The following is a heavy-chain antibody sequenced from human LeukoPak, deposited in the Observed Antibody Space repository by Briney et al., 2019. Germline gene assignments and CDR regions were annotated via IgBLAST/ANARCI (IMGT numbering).Heavy chain of an antibody. CDR2: ISGDGGST. D-gene: IGHD3-10*01. J-gene: IGHJ4*02. CDR3: AREDSNSYGSGSYYNDDC. Sequence: GGSLRLSCTASGFTFKNYAMSWVRQAPGKGLEWVSAISGDGGSTYYADSVKGRLTISRDNSRNTLYLQVDSLRAEDTAVYYCAREDSNSYGSGSYYNDDCWGQGTLVTVSS. V-gene: IGHV3-23*01. CDR1: GFTFKNYA.